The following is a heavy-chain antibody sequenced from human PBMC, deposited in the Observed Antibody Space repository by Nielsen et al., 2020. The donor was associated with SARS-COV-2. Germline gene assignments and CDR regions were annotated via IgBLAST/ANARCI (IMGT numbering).Heavy chain of an antibody. D-gene: IGHD7-27*01. V-gene: IGHV3-30*18. CDR2: ISYDGSNK. CDR3: AKDPLGYYYYGMDV. CDR1: GFIFSSYG. Sequence: GGSLRLSCAASGFIFSSYGMHWVRQAPGKGLEWVAVISYDGSNKYYADSVKGRFTISRDNSKNTLYLQMNSLRAEDTAVYYCAKDPLGYYYYGMDVWGQGTTVTVSS. J-gene: IGHJ6*02.